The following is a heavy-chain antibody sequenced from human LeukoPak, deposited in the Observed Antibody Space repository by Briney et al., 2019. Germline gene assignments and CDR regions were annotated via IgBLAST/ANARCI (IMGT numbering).Heavy chain of an antibody. J-gene: IGHJ5*02. CDR2: ISGSDGGT. CDR1: GFAFSNYA. V-gene: IGHV3-23*01. D-gene: IGHD2-2*01. CDR3: EKNVGLGYCSSTSCPIDP. Sequence: GGSLRLSCAASGFAFSNYAMSWVRQAPGKGLEWVSAISGSDGGTHYADSVKGRFTISRDNSKNTLFLQMNSLRAEDTAVYYCEKNVGLGYCSSTSCPIDPWGQGTLVTVSS.